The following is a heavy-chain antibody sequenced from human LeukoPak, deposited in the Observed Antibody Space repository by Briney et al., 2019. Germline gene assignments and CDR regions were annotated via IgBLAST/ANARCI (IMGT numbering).Heavy chain of an antibody. Sequence: SETLSLTCAFYGESLSVHYWSWIRQPPGAGLEWIGEISHTGGTKYSPSLKSRVTISIDKSKNEFSLKLTSVTAADTAFYYCARDYYDSSGKLGSRFDAWGQGTLVTVSS. CDR3: ARDYYDSSGKLGSRFDA. CDR1: GESLSVHY. CDR2: ISHTGGT. V-gene: IGHV4-34*01. J-gene: IGHJ5*02. D-gene: IGHD3-22*01.